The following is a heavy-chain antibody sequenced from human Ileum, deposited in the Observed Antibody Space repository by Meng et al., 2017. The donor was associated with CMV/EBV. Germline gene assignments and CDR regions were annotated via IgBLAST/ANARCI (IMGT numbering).Heavy chain of an antibody. V-gene: IGHV3-23*01. CDR3: AREGTSGNEKHFDY. CDR1: HSPLAILS. D-gene: IGHD1-1*01. J-gene: IGHJ4*02. Sequence: EGQLLVFGGGLVQPGGGPLDSPVQPLHSPLAILSLNGSARLQGGDWSGSQADSVKGDFTISRDNAKNTVFLQMNSLRAEDTAVYYCAREGTSGNEKHFDYWGQGTLVTVSS.